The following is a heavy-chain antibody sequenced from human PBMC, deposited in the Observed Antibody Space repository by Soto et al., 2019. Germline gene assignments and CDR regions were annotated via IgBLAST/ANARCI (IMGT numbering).Heavy chain of an antibody. D-gene: IGHD2-2*01. Sequence: PSETLSLTCTVSGDSISSYYWSWIRQPPGKGLEWIGYIYYSGSTNYNPSLKSRVTISVDTPKNQFSLKLTSVTAADTAVYYCARGLAMIGSWGQGSLVIVSS. J-gene: IGHJ4*02. CDR2: IYYSGST. CDR3: ARGLAMIGS. V-gene: IGHV4-59*01. CDR1: GDSISSYY.